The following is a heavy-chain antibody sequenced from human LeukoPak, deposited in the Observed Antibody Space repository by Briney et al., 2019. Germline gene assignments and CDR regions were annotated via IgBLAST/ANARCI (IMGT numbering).Heavy chain of an antibody. D-gene: IGHD3-9*01. CDR2: ISYDGSSK. J-gene: IGHJ4*02. V-gene: IGHV3-30-3*01. CDR1: GFTFSSYA. CDR3: AREYFDWLSPGRY. Sequence: QPGGSLRLSCAASGFTFSSYAMHWVRQAPGKGLEWVAVISYDGSSKYYADSVKGRFTISRDNSKNTLYLQMNSLRAEDTAVYYCAREYFDWLSPGRYWGQGTLVTVSS.